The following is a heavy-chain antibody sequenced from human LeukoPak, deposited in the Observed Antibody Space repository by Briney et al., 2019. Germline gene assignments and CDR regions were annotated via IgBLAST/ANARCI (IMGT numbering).Heavy chain of an antibody. Sequence: GGSLRLSCAASGFTFSSYEMNWVRQAPGKGLEWVAYISSSGRRGSNIYYADSVRGRFTISRDNAKNTLYLQMSSLRAEDTAVYYCAKAALAPITDDVYWGQGTLVTVSS. CDR2: ISSSGRRGSNI. D-gene: IGHD5-12*01. CDR3: AKAALAPITDDVY. J-gene: IGHJ4*02. V-gene: IGHV3-48*03. CDR1: GFTFSSYE.